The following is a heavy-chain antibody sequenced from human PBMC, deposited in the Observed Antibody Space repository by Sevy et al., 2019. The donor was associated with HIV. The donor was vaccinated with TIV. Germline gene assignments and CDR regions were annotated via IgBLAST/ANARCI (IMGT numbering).Heavy chain of an antibody. CDR2: ISGSGGST. CDR1: GFTFSSYA. D-gene: IGHD2-15*01. V-gene: IGHV3-23*01. Sequence: GGSLRLSCAASGFTFSSYAMSWVRRAPGKGLEWVSAISGSGGSTYYADSVKGRFTISRDNSKNTLYLQMNSLRAEDTAVYYCAKDSAGIVVVVAALDYWGQGTLVTVSS. CDR3: AKDSAGIVVVVAALDY. J-gene: IGHJ4*02.